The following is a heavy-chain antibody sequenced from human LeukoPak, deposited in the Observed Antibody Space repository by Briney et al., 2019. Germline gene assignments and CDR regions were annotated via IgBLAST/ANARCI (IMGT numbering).Heavy chain of an antibody. D-gene: IGHD6-13*01. Sequence: GGSLRLSCAASGFTFSRYWMHWARQAPGKGLVWVSRTNSDGSLPSYADSVKGRFTISRDNAKNTLYLQMNSLGVEDTAIYYCARGLPGYSNTWNDHWGQGTLVTVSS. CDR3: ARGLPGYSNTWNDH. J-gene: IGHJ5*02. V-gene: IGHV3-74*01. CDR1: GFTFSRYW. CDR2: TNSDGSLP.